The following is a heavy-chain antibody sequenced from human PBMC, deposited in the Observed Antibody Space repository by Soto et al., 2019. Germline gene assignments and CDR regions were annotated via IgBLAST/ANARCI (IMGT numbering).Heavy chain of an antibody. D-gene: IGHD3-22*01. CDR1: GGTFSSYA. Sequence: VASVKVSCKASGGTFSSYAISWVRQAPGQGLGWMGGIIPIFGTANYAQKFQGRVTITADESTSTAYMELSSLRSEDTAVYYCARFAYYYDSSGTFDPWGQGTLVTVSS. CDR2: IIPIFGTA. CDR3: ARFAYYYDSSGTFDP. J-gene: IGHJ5*02. V-gene: IGHV1-69*13.